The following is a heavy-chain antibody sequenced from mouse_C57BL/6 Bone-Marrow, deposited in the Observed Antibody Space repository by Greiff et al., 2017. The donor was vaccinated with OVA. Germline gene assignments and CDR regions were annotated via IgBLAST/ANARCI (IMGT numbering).Heavy chain of an antibody. D-gene: IGHD1-1*01. Sequence: EVQVVESGGGLVKPGGSLKLSCAASGFTFSSYAMSWVRQTPEKRLEWVATISDGGSYTYYPDNVKGRFTISRDNAKNNLYLQMSHLKSEDTAMYYCAREGITTVVATSPYWGQGTLVTVSA. CDR1: GFTFSSYA. J-gene: IGHJ3*01. V-gene: IGHV5-4*01. CDR3: AREGITTVVATSPY. CDR2: ISDGGSYT.